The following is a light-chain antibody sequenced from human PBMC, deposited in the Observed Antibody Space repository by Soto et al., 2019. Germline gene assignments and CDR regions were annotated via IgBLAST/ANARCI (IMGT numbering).Light chain of an antibody. CDR1: SSDVGSYNL. V-gene: IGLV2-23*01. J-gene: IGLJ2*01. Sequence: QSALTQPASVSGSPGQSITISCTGTSSDVGSYNLVSWYQQHPGKAPKLMIYEGNKRPSGVSNRFSGSKSGNMASLTISGLQAEDEADYYCCSYAGSHVVFGGGTKVTVL. CDR2: EGN. CDR3: CSYAGSHVV.